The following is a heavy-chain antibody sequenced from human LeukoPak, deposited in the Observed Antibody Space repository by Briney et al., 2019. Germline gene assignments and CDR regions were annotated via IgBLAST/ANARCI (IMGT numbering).Heavy chain of an antibody. CDR1: GFTFSSYA. Sequence: PGGSLRLSCAASGFTFSSYAMSWVRQAPGKGLEWVSAISSSSSYIYYADSVKGRFTISRDNAKNSLYLQMNSLRAEDTAVYYCARGDNWNSPPYYFDYWGQGTLVTVSS. J-gene: IGHJ4*02. D-gene: IGHD1-7*01. CDR2: ISSSSSYI. V-gene: IGHV3-21*01. CDR3: ARGDNWNSPPYYFDY.